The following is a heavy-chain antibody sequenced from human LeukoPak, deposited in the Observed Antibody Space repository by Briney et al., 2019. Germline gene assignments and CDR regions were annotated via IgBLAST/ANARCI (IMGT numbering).Heavy chain of an antibody. CDR3: ARGRVSSSTWYSTYYYYFYMDV. Sequence: ASETLSLTCTVSGGSISSYYWSWIRQPAGKGLEWIGRIYTSGSTNYNPSLKSRVTMSVDTSKNQFSLELSSATAADTAVYFCARGRVSSSTWYSTYYYYFYMDVWGKGTTVTVSS. CDR1: GGSISSYY. V-gene: IGHV4-4*07. D-gene: IGHD6-13*01. CDR2: IYTSGST. J-gene: IGHJ6*03.